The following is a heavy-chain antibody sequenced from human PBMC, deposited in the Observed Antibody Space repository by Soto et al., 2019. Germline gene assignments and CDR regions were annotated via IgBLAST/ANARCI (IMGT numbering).Heavy chain of an antibody. V-gene: IGHV3-49*03. Sequence: QPGGSLRLSCTASGFTFGDYAMSWFRQAPGKGLEWVGFIRSKAYGGTTEYAASVKGRFTISRDDSKSIAYLQMNSLKTEDTAVYYCTRDYDSSGYYLHPSDYWGQGTLVTVSS. D-gene: IGHD3-22*01. CDR3: TRDYDSSGYYLHPSDY. CDR2: IRSKAYGGTT. CDR1: GFTFGDYA. J-gene: IGHJ4*02.